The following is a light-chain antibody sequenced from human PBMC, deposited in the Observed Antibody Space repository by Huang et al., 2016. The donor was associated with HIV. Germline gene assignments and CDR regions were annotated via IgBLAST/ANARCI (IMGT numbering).Light chain of an antibody. CDR2: DAS. V-gene: IGKV3-11*01. CDR1: QRVVN. J-gene: IGKJ5*01. CDR3: QQRSAWPPIT. Sequence: ETVLTQSPDTLSLSPGERAILFCRASQRVVNLAWYQHKVGQAPRLLIYDASNRASGIPARFSGRGSGTDFTLTVNILEPEDSAVYYCQQRSAWPPITFGQGTRLEIK.